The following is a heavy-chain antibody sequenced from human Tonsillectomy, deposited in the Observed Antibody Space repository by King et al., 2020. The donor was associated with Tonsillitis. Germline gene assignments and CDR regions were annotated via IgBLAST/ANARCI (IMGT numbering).Heavy chain of an antibody. CDR1: GFTFSSYA. D-gene: IGHD1-1*01. V-gene: IGHV3-23*04. J-gene: IGHJ4*02. CDR3: PGPGGGNDVAGGY. Sequence: VQLVESGGGLVQPGGSLRLSCAASGFTFSSYAMSWVRQAPGKGLEWVSAISGSGGSTYYADSVKGRFTISRDNSKNTLYLQMNSLRAEDTAVYYCPGPGGGNDVAGGYWGQGTLVTVSS. CDR2: ISGSGGST.